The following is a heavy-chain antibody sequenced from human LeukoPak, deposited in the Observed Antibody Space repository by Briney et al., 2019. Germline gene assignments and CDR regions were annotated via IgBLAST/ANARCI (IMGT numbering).Heavy chain of an antibody. CDR3: ARDGPNYYGMDV. Sequence: GGSLRLSCAASGFTFSSYGMHWVRQAPGKGLEWVSVIYSGGSTYYADSVKGRSSIFRDNSKNTLYLHMNSLGAEDTAVYYCARDGPNYYGMDVWGQGTTVTVSS. CDR2: IYSGGST. J-gene: IGHJ6*02. V-gene: IGHV3-NL1*01. CDR1: GFTFSSYG.